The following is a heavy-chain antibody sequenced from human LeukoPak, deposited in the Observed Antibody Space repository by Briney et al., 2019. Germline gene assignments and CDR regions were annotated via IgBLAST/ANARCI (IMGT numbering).Heavy chain of an antibody. D-gene: IGHD6-13*01. CDR1: GGSFSGYY. V-gene: IGHV4-34*01. Sequence: SETLSLTCAVYGGSFSGYYWSWIRQPPGKGLEWSGEIHHSASTNYNPSLKTRVTISVDTSKKQFSLKLSSVTAADTAVYYCARKGGGQLVNTRRWFDPWGQGTLVTVSS. J-gene: IGHJ5*02. CDR2: IHHSAST. CDR3: ARKGGGQLVNTRRWFDP.